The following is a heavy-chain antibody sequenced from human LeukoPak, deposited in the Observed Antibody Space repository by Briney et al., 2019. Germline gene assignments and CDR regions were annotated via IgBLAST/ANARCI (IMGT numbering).Heavy chain of an antibody. Sequence: GGSLRLSCAASGFTFSSYWMHWVRHAPGKGLVWVSRINSDGNSTTYADSVKGRFTISRDNAKNTLYLQMNSLRAEDTAVYYCARVAYYYDSSGYLSYWGQGTLVTVSS. V-gene: IGHV3-74*01. D-gene: IGHD3-22*01. CDR2: INSDGNST. CDR1: GFTFSSYW. J-gene: IGHJ4*02. CDR3: ARVAYYYDSSGYLSY.